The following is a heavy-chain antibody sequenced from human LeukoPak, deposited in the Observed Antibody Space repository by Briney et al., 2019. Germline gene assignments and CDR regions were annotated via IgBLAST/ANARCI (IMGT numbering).Heavy chain of an antibody. CDR3: ASGTGYCSGGSCYSFKY. V-gene: IGHV1-69*05. J-gene: IGHJ4*02. CDR1: GGTFSSYA. CDR2: IIPIFGTA. D-gene: IGHD2-15*01. Sequence: GASVKVSCEASGGTFSSYAISWVRQAPGQGLEWMGGIIPIFGTANYAQKFQGRVTITTDESTSTAYMELSSLRSEDTAVYYCASGTGYCSGGSCYSFKYWGQGTLVTVSS.